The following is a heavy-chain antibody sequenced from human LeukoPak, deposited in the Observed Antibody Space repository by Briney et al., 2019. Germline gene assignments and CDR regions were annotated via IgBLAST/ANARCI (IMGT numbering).Heavy chain of an antibody. D-gene: IGHD4-17*01. Sequence: GGSLRLSCAASEFDFSSHAMAWVRQAPGKGLEWVSAISISGSKTYYADSVKGRFTISRDNSKNTLYLQMNSLRAEDTAVYYCANEIRPNDYWGQGTQVTVSS. CDR2: ISISGSKT. CDR1: EFDFSSHA. J-gene: IGHJ4*02. CDR3: ANEIRPNDY. V-gene: IGHV3-23*01.